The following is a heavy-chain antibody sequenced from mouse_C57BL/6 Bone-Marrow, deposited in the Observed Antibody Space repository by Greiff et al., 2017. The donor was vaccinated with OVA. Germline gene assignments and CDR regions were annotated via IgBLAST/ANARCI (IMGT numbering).Heavy chain of an antibody. CDR3: ARRWDYYAMDY. J-gene: IGHJ4*01. Sequence: DVKLQESGGGLVKPGGSLKLSCAASGFTFSDYGMHWVRQAPEKGLEWVAYISSGSSTIYYADTVKGRFTISRDNAKNTLFLQMTSLRSEDTAMYYCARRWDYYAMDYWGQGTSVTVSS. V-gene: IGHV5-17*01. CDR1: GFTFSDYG. CDR2: ISSGSSTI. D-gene: IGHD1-1*02.